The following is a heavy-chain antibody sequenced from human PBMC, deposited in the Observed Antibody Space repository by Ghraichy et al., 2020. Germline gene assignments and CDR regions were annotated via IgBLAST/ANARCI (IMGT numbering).Heavy chain of an antibody. D-gene: IGHD2-15*01. Sequence: GESLNISCAASGFTFSSYGMHWVRQAPGKGLEWVAFIRYDGSNKYYADSVKGRFTISRDNSKNTLYLQMNSLRAEDTAVYYCAKDQDAYCSGGSCYQYYNYYGMDVGGQGTTVTVSS. V-gene: IGHV3-30*02. CDR1: GFTFSSYG. CDR2: IRYDGSNK. J-gene: IGHJ6*02. CDR3: AKDQDAYCSGGSCYQYYNYYGMDV.